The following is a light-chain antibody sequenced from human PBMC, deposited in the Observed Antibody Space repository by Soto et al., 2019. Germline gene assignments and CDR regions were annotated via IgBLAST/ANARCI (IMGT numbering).Light chain of an antibody. CDR3: QQYNNWT. CDR2: DAS. J-gene: IGKJ1*01. Sequence: EMVWTQAPGTLSLSPGESATLSCRASQSVGRNYLAWFQHKPGQAPRLVIYDASNRATGVPDRFSGSGSGTEFTLTISSLQSEDFAVYYCQQYNNWTFGQGTKVDI. CDR1: QSVGRN. V-gene: IGKV3D-15*01.